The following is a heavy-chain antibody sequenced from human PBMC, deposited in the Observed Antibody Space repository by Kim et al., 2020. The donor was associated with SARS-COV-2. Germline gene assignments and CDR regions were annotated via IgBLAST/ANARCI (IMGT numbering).Heavy chain of an antibody. CDR2: IKSKTDGGTT. CDR3: TTVIAPPHHYYYGMDV. V-gene: IGHV3-15*01. Sequence: GGSLRLSCAASGFTFSNAWMSWVRQAPGKGLEWVGRIKSKTDGGTTDYAAPVKGRFTITRDDSKNTLYLQMNSLKTEDTAVYYCTTVIAPPHHYYYGMDVWGQGTTVTVSS. J-gene: IGHJ6*02. D-gene: IGHD3-16*02. CDR1: GFTFSNAW.